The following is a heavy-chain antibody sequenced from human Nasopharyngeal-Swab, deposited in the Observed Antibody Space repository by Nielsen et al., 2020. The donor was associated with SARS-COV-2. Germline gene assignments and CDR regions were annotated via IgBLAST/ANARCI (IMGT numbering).Heavy chain of an antibody. CDR1: GFNFSSYA. CDR3: AKGGTAHYYFDY. D-gene: IGHD2-21*02. J-gene: IGHJ4*02. V-gene: IGHV3-23*01. CDR2: ITTSGTNT. Sequence: GESLKISCAASGFNFSSYAITWVRQAPGRGLEWVSSITTSGTNTYFAASVKGRFTISRDNSKNTLYLQMNSLRAEDTAIYYCAKGGTAHYYFDYWAQGTLVTVSS.